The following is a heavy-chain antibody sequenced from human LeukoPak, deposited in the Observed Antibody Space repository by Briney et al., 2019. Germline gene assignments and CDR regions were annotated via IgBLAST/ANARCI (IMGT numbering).Heavy chain of an antibody. Sequence: PGRSLRLSCAASGFTFSSYGMHWVRQAPGKGLEWVAVISYDGSNKYYADSVKGRFTISRDNSKNTLYLQMNSLRAEDTAVYYCAIFTIFGVAKYFQHWGQGTLVTVSS. D-gene: IGHD3-3*01. CDR1: GFTFSSYG. J-gene: IGHJ1*01. CDR3: AIFTIFGVAKYFQH. V-gene: IGHV3-30*03. CDR2: ISYDGSNK.